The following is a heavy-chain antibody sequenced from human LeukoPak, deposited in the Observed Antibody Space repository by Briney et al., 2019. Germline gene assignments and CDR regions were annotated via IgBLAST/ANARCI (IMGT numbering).Heavy chain of an antibody. D-gene: IGHD6-13*01. V-gene: IGHV4-4*02. CDR2: NYYSGSA. CDR1: GGSISSSNW. CDR3: AREMGYSTSSLRMDV. Sequence: SGTLSLTCAVSGGSISSSNWWSWIRQPPGKGLEWIGYNYYSGSASYKPSLKSRVTISLDTSKNQFSLKLNSVTAADTAVYYCAREMGYSTSSLRMDVWGQGTTVTVSS. J-gene: IGHJ6*02.